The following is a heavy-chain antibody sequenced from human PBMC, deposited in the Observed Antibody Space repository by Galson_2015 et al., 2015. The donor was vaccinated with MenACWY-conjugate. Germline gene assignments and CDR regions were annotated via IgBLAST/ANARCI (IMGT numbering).Heavy chain of an antibody. CDR3: AREGGIAVAGTEFDY. CDR2: INPSGGST. D-gene: IGHD6-19*01. Sequence: SVKVSCKASGYTFTSYYMHWVRQAPGQGLEWMGIINPSGGSTSYAQKFQGRVTMTRDTSTSTVYMELSSLRSEDTAVYYCAREGGIAVAGTEFDYWGQGTLVTVSS. J-gene: IGHJ4*02. CDR1: GYTFTSYY. V-gene: IGHV1-46*01.